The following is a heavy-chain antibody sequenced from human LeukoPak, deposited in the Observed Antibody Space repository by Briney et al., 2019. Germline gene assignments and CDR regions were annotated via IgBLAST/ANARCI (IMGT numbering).Heavy chain of an antibody. CDR2: IYYSGST. J-gene: IGHJ6*02. CDR3: ARGYCSGGGCYPKRHYYYYGMDV. CDR1: GGSISSYY. Sequence: SGTLSLTCTVSGGSISSYYWSWIRQPPGKGLEWVGHIYYSGSTNYNPSLKSRVTISVDTSKNQFSLKLSSVTAADTAVYYCARGYCSGGGCYPKRHYYYYGMDVWGQGTTVTVSS. V-gene: IGHV4-59*01. D-gene: IGHD2-15*01.